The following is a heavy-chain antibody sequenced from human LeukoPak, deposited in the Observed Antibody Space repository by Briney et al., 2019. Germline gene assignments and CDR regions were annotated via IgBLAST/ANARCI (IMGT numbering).Heavy chain of an antibody. V-gene: IGHV4-39*02. D-gene: IGHD2-15*01. CDR3: ARDFRVCSSGSCYSGPFDY. Sequence: SETLSLTCTVSGGSISSSSYYWGWIRQPPGKGLEWIGNIYYGENTYYNPSLKSRVTISIDTSKNQFYLKLSSLTAADTAVYYCARDFRVCSSGSCYSGPFDYWGQGTLVTVSS. CDR1: GGSISSSSYY. J-gene: IGHJ4*02. CDR2: IYYGENT.